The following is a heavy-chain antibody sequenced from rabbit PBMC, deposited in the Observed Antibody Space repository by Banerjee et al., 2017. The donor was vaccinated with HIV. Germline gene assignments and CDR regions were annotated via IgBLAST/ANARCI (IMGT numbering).Heavy chain of an antibody. CDR2: IYNGDGST. D-gene: IGHD1-1*01. V-gene: IGHV1S40*01. J-gene: IGHJ3*01. CDR3: TKYTRGSGLYWDL. Sequence: QSLEESGGDLVKPGASLTLTCTTSGFSFSYNYMMCWVRQAPGKGLEWIGCIYNGDGSTYYASWAKGRFTISKTSSTTVTLQVTSLTAADTATYFCTKYTRGSGLYWDLWGQGTLVTVS. CDR1: GFSFSYNYM.